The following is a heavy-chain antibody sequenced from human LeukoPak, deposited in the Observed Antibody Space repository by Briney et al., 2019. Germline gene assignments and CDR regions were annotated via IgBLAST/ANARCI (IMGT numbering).Heavy chain of an antibody. J-gene: IGHJ3*02. Sequence: SETLSLTCTVSGGSISGYYWSWIRQPAGQGLEWIGYIYYSGSTNYNPSLKSRVTISVDTSKNQFSLKLSSVTAADTAVYYCARHEYAFDIWGQGTMVTVSS. CDR3: ARHEYAFDI. CDR2: IYYSGST. CDR1: GGSISGYY. V-gene: IGHV4-59*08.